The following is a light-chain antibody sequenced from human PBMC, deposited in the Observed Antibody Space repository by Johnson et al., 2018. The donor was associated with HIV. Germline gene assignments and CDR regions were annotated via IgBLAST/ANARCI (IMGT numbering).Light chain of an antibody. CDR3: GTWDSSLTAGV. Sequence: QSVLTQPPSVSAAPGQTVTISCSGSCSNIGSNDVSWYQQLPGTAPKLLIYDNDKRPSGIPDRFSGSKSGTSATLGITGLQTGDEADYYCGTWDSSLTAGVFGTGTKVTVL. V-gene: IGLV1-51*01. J-gene: IGLJ1*01. CDR1: CSNIGSND. CDR2: DND.